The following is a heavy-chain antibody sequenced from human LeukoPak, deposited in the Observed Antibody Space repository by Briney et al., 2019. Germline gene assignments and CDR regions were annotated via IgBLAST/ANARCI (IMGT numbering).Heavy chain of an antibody. J-gene: IGHJ4*02. V-gene: IGHV1-69*05. CDR2: IIPIFGTA. CDR3: ARWGYYGGGFDY. D-gene: IGHD4-23*01. CDR1: GGTFSSYA. Sequence: SVKVSCKASGGTFSSYAISWVRQAPGQGLEWMGGIIPIFGTANYAQKFQGRVTITTDESTSTAYMELSSLRSEDTAVYYCARWGYYGGGFDYWGQGTLVTVSS.